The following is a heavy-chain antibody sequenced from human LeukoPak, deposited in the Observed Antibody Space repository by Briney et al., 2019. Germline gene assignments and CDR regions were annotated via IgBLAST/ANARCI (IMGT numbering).Heavy chain of an antibody. CDR3: AKDDQAYCSTTSCYGGAFDS. CDR1: VSTFDDFM. D-gene: IGHD2-2*01. J-gene: IGHJ4*02. Sequence: FLRLSCASGVSTFDDFMMYGVRDARGGVLEWLALISWSGGSIFYADSVKGQFRISRDNSKNSLHLQMNNLTTADTALYYCAKDDQAYCSTTSCYGGAFDSWGQGTLVSVSS. V-gene: IGHV3-43*01. CDR2: ISWSGGSI.